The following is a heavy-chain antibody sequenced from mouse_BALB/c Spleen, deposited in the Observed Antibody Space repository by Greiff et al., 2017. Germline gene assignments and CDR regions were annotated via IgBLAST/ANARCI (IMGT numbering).Heavy chain of an antibody. V-gene: IGHV1-54*01. CDR1: GYAFTNYL. CDR3: ARGAARATWFAY. J-gene: IGHJ3*01. Sequence: QVQLMESGAELVRPGTSVKVSCKASGYAFTNYLIEWVKQRPGQGLEWIGVINPGSGGTNYNEKFKGKATLTADKSSSTAYMQLSSLTSDDSAVYFCARGAARATWFAYWGQGTLVTVSA. D-gene: IGHD3-1*01. CDR2: INPGSGGT.